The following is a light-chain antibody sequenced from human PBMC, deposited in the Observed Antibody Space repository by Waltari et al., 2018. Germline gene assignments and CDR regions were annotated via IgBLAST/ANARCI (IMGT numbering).Light chain of an antibody. V-gene: IGLV2-14*01. J-gene: IGLJ1*01. Sequence: QSALPQPASVSASPGQSIPISCTATIRDLGSYNYVSWYQQYPGNATKLLIYEVTVRPSGVSHRFSGSKSGNTASLTISGVQAEDEADYYCTSYTTTSTCVFGTGTKVTVL. CDR2: EVT. CDR1: IRDLGSYNY. CDR3: TSYTTTSTCV.